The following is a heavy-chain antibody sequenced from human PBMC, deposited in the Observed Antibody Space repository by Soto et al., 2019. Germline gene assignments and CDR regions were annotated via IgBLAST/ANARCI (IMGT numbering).Heavy chain of an antibody. CDR2: ISYDGSNK. V-gene: IGHV3-30-3*01. D-gene: IGHD3-22*01. J-gene: IGHJ4*02. Sequence: GGSLRLSCAASGFTFSSYAMHWVRQAPGKGLEWVAVISYDGSNKYYADSVKGRFTISRDNSKNTLYLQMNSLRAEDTAVYYCARDSRAREYYDSIRHDYWGQGTLVTVSS. CDR3: ARDSRAREYYDSIRHDY. CDR1: GFTFSSYA.